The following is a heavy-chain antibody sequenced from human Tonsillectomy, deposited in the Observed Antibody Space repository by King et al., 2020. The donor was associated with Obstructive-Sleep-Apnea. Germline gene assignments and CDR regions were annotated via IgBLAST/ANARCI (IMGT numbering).Heavy chain of an antibody. V-gene: IGHV3-66*01. CDR3: ARGYSYGSGAFDI. J-gene: IGHJ3*02. CDR1: GFTVSSNY. CDR2: IYSGGST. Sequence: VQLVESGGGLVQPGGSLRLSCAASGFTVSSNYMSWVRQAPGKGLEWVSVIYSGGSTYYADSVKGRFTISRDNSKNTLSLQMNSLRAEDTAVYYCARGYSYGSGAFDIWGQGTMVTVSS. D-gene: IGHD5-18*01.